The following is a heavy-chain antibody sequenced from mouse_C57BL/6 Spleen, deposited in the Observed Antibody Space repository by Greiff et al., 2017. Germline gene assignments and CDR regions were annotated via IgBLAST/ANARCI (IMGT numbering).Heavy chain of an antibody. D-gene: IGHD3-2*02. J-gene: IGHJ3*01. Sequence: QVQLQQPGAELVKPGASVKVSCKASGYTFTSYWMHWVKQRPGQGLEWIGRIHPSDSDTNYNQKFKGKATLTVDKSSSTAYMQLSSLTSEDSAVYYCASLPDSSGYEAYWGQGTLVTVSA. CDR2: IHPSDSDT. CDR1: GYTFTSYW. V-gene: IGHV1-74*01. CDR3: ASLPDSSGYEAY.